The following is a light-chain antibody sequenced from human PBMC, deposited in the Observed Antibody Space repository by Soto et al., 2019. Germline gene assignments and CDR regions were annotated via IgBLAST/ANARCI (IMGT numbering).Light chain of an antibody. V-gene: IGKV3-20*01. Sequence: EIVLTQSPGTLSLSLGERATLSCRASQSVSSNYLAWYQQKPGQAPRPLIYGTSSRATGIPDRFSGSGSGTDFTLTISRLEREDFAVYYGQQYGNSPRYSFGQGTKLEIK. CDR3: QQYGNSPRYS. J-gene: IGKJ2*03. CDR2: GTS. CDR1: QSVSSNY.